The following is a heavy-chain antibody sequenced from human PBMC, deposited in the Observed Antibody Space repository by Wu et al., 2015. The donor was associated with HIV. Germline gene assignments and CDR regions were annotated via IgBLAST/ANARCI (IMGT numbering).Heavy chain of an antibody. Sequence: QVQLVQSGAEVKKPGASVKVFCKASGYTFTSYYMHWVRQAPGQGLEWMGIINPSGGSTSYAQKFQGRVTMTRDTSTSTVYMELSSLRSDDTAVYYCARDSGDCSSTSCYWFDPWGQGTLVTVSS. CDR3: ARDSGDCSSTSCYWFDP. CDR2: INPSGGST. CDR1: GYTFTSYY. V-gene: IGHV1-46*01. D-gene: IGHD2-2*01. J-gene: IGHJ5*02.